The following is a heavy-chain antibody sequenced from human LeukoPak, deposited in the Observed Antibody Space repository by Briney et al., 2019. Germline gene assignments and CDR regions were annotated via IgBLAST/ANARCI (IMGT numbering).Heavy chain of an antibody. Sequence: ASVKVSCKASGYTFTSYDINWVRQATGQGLEWMGWMNPNSGNTGYAQKFQGRVTMTRNTSISTAYMELSSLRSEDTAVYYCAGTSIVGAIYYFDYWGQGTLVTVSS. V-gene: IGHV1-8*01. J-gene: IGHJ4*02. CDR1: GYTFTSYD. CDR3: AGTSIVGAIYYFDY. CDR2: MNPNSGNT. D-gene: IGHD1-26*01.